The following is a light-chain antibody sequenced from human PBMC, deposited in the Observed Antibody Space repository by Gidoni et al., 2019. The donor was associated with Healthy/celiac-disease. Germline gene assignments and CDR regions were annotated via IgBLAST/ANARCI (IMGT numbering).Light chain of an antibody. CDR3: LLSYSGARV. J-gene: IGLJ3*02. V-gene: IGLV7-46*01. CDR1: TGAVTSGHY. CDR2: DTS. Sequence: QAVATQEPSLTVSPGGTVTLTCGSSTGAVTSGHYPYWFQQKPCQAPRTLIYDTSNQHSWTPARFSGSLLGGKAALTLSGAQPEDEAEYYCLLSYSGARVFGGGTKLTVL.